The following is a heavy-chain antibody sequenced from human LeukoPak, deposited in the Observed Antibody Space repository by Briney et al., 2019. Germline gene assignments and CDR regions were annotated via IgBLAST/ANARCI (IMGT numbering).Heavy chain of an antibody. J-gene: IGHJ4*02. CDR3: ARHPRGYSSGWYFDY. D-gene: IGHD6-19*01. V-gene: IGHV5-51*01. CDR2: IYPGDSDT. CDR1: GYSFTSYW. Sequence: GASLKISCKGSGYSFTSYWIGWVRQMPGKGLEWMGIIYPGDSDTRYSPSFQGQVTISADKSISTAYLQWSSLKASDTAMYYCARHPRGYSSGWYFDYWGQGTLVTVSS.